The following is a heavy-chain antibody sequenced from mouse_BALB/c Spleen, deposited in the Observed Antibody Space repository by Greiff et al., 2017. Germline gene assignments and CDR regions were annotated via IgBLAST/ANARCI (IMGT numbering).Heavy chain of an antibody. Sequence: QVQLQQPGAELVRPGASVKLSCKASGYTFTSYWINWVKQRPGQGLEWIGNIYPSDSYTNYNQKFKDKATLTVDKSSSTAYMQLSSPTSEDSAVYYCTRSDGNYYFDYWGQGTTLTVSS. D-gene: IGHD2-1*01. V-gene: IGHV1-69*02. CDR3: TRSDGNYYFDY. CDR1: GYTFTSYW. CDR2: IYPSDSYT. J-gene: IGHJ2*01.